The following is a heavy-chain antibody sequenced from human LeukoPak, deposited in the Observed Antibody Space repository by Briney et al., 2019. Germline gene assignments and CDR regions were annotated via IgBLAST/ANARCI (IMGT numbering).Heavy chain of an antibody. V-gene: IGHV1-69*04. Sequence: ASVKVSCKASGGTFNHFGINWVRQAPGQGLEWKGRIIPVLDSAKYAPKIQDRVTITADKSTSTAYMELNSLRSEDTAVYFCARDSGRPPTSFDYWGQGTLVTDSS. D-gene: IGHD1-1*01. CDR2: IIPVLDSA. CDR3: ARDSGRPPTSFDY. CDR1: GGTFNHFG. J-gene: IGHJ4*02.